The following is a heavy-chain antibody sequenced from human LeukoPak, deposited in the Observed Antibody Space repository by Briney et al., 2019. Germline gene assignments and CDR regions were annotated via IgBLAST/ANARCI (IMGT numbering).Heavy chain of an antibody. J-gene: IGHJ6*03. V-gene: IGHV4-34*01. CDR2: INHSGST. CDR3: ARGKKITVVRGVIRNYYYYMDV. Sequence: SETLSLTCAVYGGSFSGYYWSWIRQPPGKGLEWIGEINHSGSTNYNPSLKSRVTISVDTSKNQFSPKLSSVAAADTAVYYCARGKKITVVRGVIRNYYYYMDVWGKGTTVTVSS. D-gene: IGHD3-10*01. CDR1: GGSFSGYY.